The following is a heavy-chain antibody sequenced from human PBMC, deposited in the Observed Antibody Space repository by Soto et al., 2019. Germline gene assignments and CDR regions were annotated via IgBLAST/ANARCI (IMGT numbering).Heavy chain of an antibody. J-gene: IGHJ4*02. CDR1: GFTFSGFW. Sequence: GGSLRLSCEASGFTFSGFWMSWVRQAPGKGLEWVADIKHDGSVQYYVDSVKGRLTISRDNAKKQLYLQMNGLRAEDTALYYCARAPYSNAWYRFDLWGQGTLVTVSS. CDR2: IKHDGSVQ. V-gene: IGHV3-7*03. D-gene: IGHD4-4*01. CDR3: ARAPYSNAWYRFDL.